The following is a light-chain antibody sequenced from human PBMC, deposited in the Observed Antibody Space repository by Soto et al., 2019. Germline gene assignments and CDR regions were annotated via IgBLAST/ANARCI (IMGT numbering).Light chain of an antibody. J-gene: IGKJ1*01. CDR2: GAS. V-gene: IGKV3-15*01. Sequence: EIVLTQSPAPPSFSPGERATLSCRASQSVSSNLAWYQQKPGQAPGLLIYGASTRATGIPARFSGSGSGTEFTLTISSLQSEDFAVYYCQQYNNWTFGQGTKVDIK. CDR3: QQYNNWT. CDR1: QSVSSN.